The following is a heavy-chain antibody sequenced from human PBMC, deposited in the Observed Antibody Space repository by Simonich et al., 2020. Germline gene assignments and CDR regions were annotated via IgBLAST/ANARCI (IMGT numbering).Heavy chain of an antibody. V-gene: IGHV1-2*02. CDR2: INPNSGGT. D-gene: IGHD6-6*01. CDR3: ARARLYSSSHAFDI. CDR1: GYTFTGYY. J-gene: IGHJ3*02. Sequence: QVQLVQSGAEVKKPGASVKVSCKAAGYTFTGYYMHWVRQAPGQWLEGMGWINPNSGGTNYAQKFQGRVTMTRDTSISTAYMELSRLRSDDTAVYYCARARLYSSSHAFDIWGQGTMVTVSS.